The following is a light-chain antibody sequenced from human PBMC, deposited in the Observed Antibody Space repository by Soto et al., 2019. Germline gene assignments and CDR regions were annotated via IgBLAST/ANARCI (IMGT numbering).Light chain of an antibody. Sequence: EIVMTQSPATLSVSPGERATLSCRASQSVSYNLAWYQQKPGQAPRLLVYGLSTRATGIPARFSSSGSGTEFTLPISSMQSEDFAIYYCQQYNDWPRTFGPGKKVYLK. CDR2: GLS. CDR3: QQYNDWPRT. J-gene: IGKJ3*01. CDR1: QSVSYN. V-gene: IGKV3D-15*01.